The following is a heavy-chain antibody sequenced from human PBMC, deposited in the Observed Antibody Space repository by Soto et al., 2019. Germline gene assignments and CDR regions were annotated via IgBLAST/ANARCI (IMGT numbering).Heavy chain of an antibody. D-gene: IGHD2-21*02. CDR3: AREGPHCYTNDCYQRGFDY. J-gene: IGHJ4*02. CDR1: GFTVSNSY. CDR2: IYGGGDT. Sequence: GGSLRLSCAASGFTVSNSYMSWVRQGPGKGLEWVSIIYGGGDTFYTDSVKGRFTISRDNSKNTLYLQMNSLRAEDTAIYYCAREGPHCYTNDCYQRGFDYWGQGTLVTVSS. V-gene: IGHV3-66*01.